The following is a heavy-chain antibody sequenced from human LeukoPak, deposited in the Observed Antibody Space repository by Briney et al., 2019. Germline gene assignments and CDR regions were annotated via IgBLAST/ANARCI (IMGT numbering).Heavy chain of an antibody. Sequence: PGGSLRLSRAASGFTFSSYAMSWVRQAPGKGLEWGSAISGSGGSTYYADSVKGRFTISRDNSKNTLYLQMNSLRAEDTAVYYCARGSGEVVIADEDYWGQGTLVTVSS. CDR3: ARGSGEVVIADEDY. CDR2: ISGSGGST. D-gene: IGHD2-21*01. V-gene: IGHV3-23*01. CDR1: GFTFSSYA. J-gene: IGHJ4*02.